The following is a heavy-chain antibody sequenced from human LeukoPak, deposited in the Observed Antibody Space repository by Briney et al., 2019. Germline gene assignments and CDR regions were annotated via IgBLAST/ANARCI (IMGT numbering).Heavy chain of an antibody. V-gene: IGHV3-30*02. J-gene: IGHJ4*02. Sequence: GGSLRLSCAASGFTFSSYGMHWVRQAPGKGLEWVAFIRYDGSNKYYADSVKGRFTISRDNSKNTLYLQMNSLRAEDTAVYYCARGGGSGSYIGPFDYWGQGTLVTVSS. CDR3: ARGGGSGSYIGPFDY. CDR2: IRYDGSNK. CDR1: GFTFSSYG. D-gene: IGHD3-10*01.